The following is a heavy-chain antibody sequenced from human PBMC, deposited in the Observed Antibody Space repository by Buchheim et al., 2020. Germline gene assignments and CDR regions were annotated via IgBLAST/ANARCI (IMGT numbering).Heavy chain of an antibody. CDR2: IYYSGST. CDR3: ARGGGYSSSWYYGY. Sequence: QVQLQESGPGLVKPSETLSLTCTVSGGSISSYYWSWIRQPPGKGLEWIGYIYYSGSTNHNPSLQRRVPISVDTSKNQFSLKLSSVTAADTAVYYCARGGGYSSSWYYGYWGQGTL. V-gene: IGHV4-59*01. D-gene: IGHD6-13*01. CDR1: GGSISSYY. J-gene: IGHJ4*02.